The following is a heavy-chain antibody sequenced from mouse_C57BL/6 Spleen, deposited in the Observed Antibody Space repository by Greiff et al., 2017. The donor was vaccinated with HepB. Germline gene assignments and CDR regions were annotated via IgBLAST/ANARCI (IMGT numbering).Heavy chain of an antibody. CDR3: ARGYYDYGFDY. J-gene: IGHJ2*01. CDR1: GFTFSDYG. V-gene: IGHV5-15*01. Sequence: EVQGVESGGGLVQPGGSLKLSCAASGFTFSDYGMSWVRRAPRKGPEWVAFISNLAYSIYYADTVTGRFSISRENAKNTLYLEMSGLRAEDTAMYCCARGYYDYGFDYWGQGTTLTVSS. D-gene: IGHD2-4*01. CDR2: ISNLAYSI.